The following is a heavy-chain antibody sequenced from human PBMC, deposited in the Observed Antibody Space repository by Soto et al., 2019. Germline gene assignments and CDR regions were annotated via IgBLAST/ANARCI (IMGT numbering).Heavy chain of an antibody. Sequence: GESLKISCXGCGYSFTSYWIGWVRQMPGKGLEWMGIIYPGDSDTRYSPSFQGQVTISADKSISTADLQWSSLKGTDTAMYYCARGRVRGYSGYDEENFDYWGQGTLVTVSS. CDR1: GYSFTSYW. J-gene: IGHJ4*02. D-gene: IGHD5-12*01. V-gene: IGHV5-51*01. CDR2: IYPGDSDT. CDR3: ARGRVRGYSGYDEENFDY.